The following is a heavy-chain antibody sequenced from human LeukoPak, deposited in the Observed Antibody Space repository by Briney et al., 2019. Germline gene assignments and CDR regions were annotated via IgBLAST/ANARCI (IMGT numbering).Heavy chain of an antibody. J-gene: IGHJ4*02. V-gene: IGHV3-7*01. Sequence: GGSLRLSCAASGFTFSSYWMSWVRQAPGKGLEWVANIKQDGSEKYYVDSVKGRFTISRDNAKNTLYLQMNSLRAEDTAVYYCARDSGDQDFDYWGQGTLVTVSS. CDR1: GFTFSSYW. CDR3: ARDSGDQDFDY. CDR2: IKQDGSEK. D-gene: IGHD7-27*01.